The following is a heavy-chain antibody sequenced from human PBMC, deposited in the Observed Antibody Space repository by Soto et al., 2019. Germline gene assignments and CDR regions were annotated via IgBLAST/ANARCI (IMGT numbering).Heavy chain of an antibody. V-gene: IGHV5-51*01. Sequence: CLKISCQGSGYSFTSNWIGWVRQMPGKGLEWMGIINPADSGIKYSPSFQGQVTISADKSIGTAYLQWSSLKASDTAMYYCARHQRDDASRKIDCWGQGTLVTVSS. J-gene: IGHJ4*02. CDR1: GYSFTSNW. D-gene: IGHD3-16*01. CDR3: ARHQRDDASRKIDC. CDR2: INPADSGI.